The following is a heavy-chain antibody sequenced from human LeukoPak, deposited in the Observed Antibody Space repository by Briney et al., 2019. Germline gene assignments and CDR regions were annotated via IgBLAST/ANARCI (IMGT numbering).Heavy chain of an antibody. V-gene: IGHV4-34*01. D-gene: IGHD1-26*01. CDR2: INHSGST. Sequence: SETLSLTCAVYSGSFSGYYWSWIRQPPGKGLEWIGEINHSGSTNYNPSLKSRVTISVDTSKNQFSLKLSSVTAADTAVYYCARDLTGATGSYYYYYMDVWGKGTTVTVSS. J-gene: IGHJ6*03. CDR1: SGSFSGYY. CDR3: ARDLTGATGSYYYYYMDV.